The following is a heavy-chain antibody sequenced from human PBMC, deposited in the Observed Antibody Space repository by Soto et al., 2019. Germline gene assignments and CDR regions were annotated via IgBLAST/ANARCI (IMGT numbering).Heavy chain of an antibody. V-gene: IGHV1-69*01. CDR2: IIPIFGIG. CDR3: VRSAITIFGVVSIPPHYYSEMDV. CDR1: GGTFNRYA. Sequence: QVQLVQSGAEVTKPGSSVKVSCKASGGTFNRYAISWVRQAPGQGLEWMGGIIPIFGIGNDAQRFQGRVTITANEYTGTAYMELSSLRSEATGVYYCVRSAITIFGVVSIPPHYYSEMDVWGQGTTVTVSS. J-gene: IGHJ6*02. D-gene: IGHD3-3*01.